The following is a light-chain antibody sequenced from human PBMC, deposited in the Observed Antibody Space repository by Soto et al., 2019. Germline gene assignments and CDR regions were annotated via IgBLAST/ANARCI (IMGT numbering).Light chain of an antibody. Sequence: DIQMTQSPSTLSASVGDRVTITCRASQSISSWLAWYQQKPGKAPNLLIYRASTLQAGVPSRFSGSGSGTEFTLTISSLQPEDSAIYYCQQYSHNWTFGQGTKVEIK. J-gene: IGKJ1*01. CDR1: QSISSW. CDR3: QQYSHNWT. CDR2: RAS. V-gene: IGKV1-5*03.